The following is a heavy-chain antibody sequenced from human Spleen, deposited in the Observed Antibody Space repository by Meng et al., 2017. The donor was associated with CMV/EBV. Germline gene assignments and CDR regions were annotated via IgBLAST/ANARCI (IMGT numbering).Heavy chain of an antibody. Sequence: ESLKISCTVSGGSISSYYWSWIRQPPGKGLEWIGYIYYSGSTNYNPSLKSRVTISVDTSKNQFSLKLRSVTAADTAVFYCARDILEHNAFDMWGQGTMVTVSS. CDR3: ARDILEHNAFDM. D-gene: IGHD1/OR15-1a*01. CDR2: IYYSGST. J-gene: IGHJ3*02. CDR1: GGSISSYY. V-gene: IGHV4-59*01.